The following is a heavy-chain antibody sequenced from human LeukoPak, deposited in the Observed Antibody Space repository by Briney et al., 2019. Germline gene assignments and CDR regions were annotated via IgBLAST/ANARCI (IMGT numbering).Heavy chain of an antibody. D-gene: IGHD3-10*01. CDR1: GYTFTSYA. V-gene: IGHV1-3*03. CDR3: ARDDNYGSGQPDD. J-gene: IGHJ4*02. Sequence: ASVKVSCKASGYTFTSYAMHWVRQAPGQRLEWMGWINAGNGNTKYSQEFQGRVTITRDTSASTAYMELSSLRSEDMAVYYCARDDNYGSGQPDDWGQGTLVTVSS. CDR2: INAGNGNT.